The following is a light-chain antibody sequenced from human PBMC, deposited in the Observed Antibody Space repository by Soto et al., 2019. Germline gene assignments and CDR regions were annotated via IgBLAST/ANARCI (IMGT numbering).Light chain of an antibody. CDR3: QQSSTTPLT. V-gene: IGKV1-39*01. J-gene: IGKJ1*01. Sequence: DIQMTQSPSSLSASVGDRVTITCRASRTISDYLNWYHEKPGKAPILLIYSASNLQNGIPTRFSGSGSGTDFTLTISSLQPKDVATYYCQQSSTTPLTFGQGTRVEI. CDR2: SAS. CDR1: RTISDY.